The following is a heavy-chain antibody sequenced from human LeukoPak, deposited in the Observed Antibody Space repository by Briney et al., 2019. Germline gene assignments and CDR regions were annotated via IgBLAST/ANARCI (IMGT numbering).Heavy chain of an antibody. J-gene: IGHJ5*02. CDR2: IIPIFGTA. D-gene: IGHD2-2*02. CDR1: GYTFTSYY. V-gene: IGHV1-69*13. CDR3: ARDHQLLNPNWFDP. Sequence: SVKVSCKASGYTFTSYYMHWVRQAPGQGLEWMGGIIPIFGTANYAQKFQGRVTITADESTSTAYMELSSLRSEDTAVYYCARDHQLLNPNWFDPWGQGTLVTVSS.